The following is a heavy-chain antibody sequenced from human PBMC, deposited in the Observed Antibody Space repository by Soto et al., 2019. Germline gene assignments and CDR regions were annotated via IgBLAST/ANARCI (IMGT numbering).Heavy chain of an antibody. CDR3: AAFGGPNTRPLTYDYVWGSPDYYYYGMDV. J-gene: IGHJ6*02. V-gene: IGHV1-58*01. CDR1: GFTFTSSA. D-gene: IGHD3-16*01. CDR2: IVVGMFNT. Sequence: SVKVSCKASGFTFTSSAVQWVRQARGQLLEWIGWIVVGMFNTNYAQKFQERVTITRDMSTSTAYMELSSLRSEDTAVYYCAAFGGPNTRPLTYDYVWGSPDYYYYGMDVWGQGTTVTVSS.